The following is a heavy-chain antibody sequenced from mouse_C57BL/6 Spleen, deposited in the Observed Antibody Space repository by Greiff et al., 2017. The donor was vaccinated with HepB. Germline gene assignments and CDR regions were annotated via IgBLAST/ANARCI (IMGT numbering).Heavy chain of an antibody. J-gene: IGHJ2*01. CDR1: GYTFTDYE. Sequence: QVQLQQSGAELVRPGASVTLSCKASGYTFTDYEMHWVKQTPVHGLEWIGAIDPETGGTAYNQKFKGKAILTADKSSSKAYLELRSLTSEDSAVDNCTREGWDGNFDYWGQGTTLTVSS. V-gene: IGHV1-15*01. D-gene: IGHD4-1*01. CDR2: IDPETGGT. CDR3: TREGWDGNFDY.